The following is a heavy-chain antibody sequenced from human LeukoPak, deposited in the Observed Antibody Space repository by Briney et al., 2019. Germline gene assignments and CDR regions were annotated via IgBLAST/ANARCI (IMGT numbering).Heavy chain of an antibody. CDR1: GFTFSTSW. CDR2: INGDGSEI. V-gene: IGHV3-74*03. CDR3: VYGKGYILDY. D-gene: IGHD5-12*01. Sequence: PGGSLRLSCAASGFTFSTSWMFWVRQGPGKGLVWVSHINGDGSEIKYADSVKGRFTISRDNAKNTVDPQMNSLRVEDTAVYYCVYGKGYILDYWGQGIPVTVSS. J-gene: IGHJ4*02.